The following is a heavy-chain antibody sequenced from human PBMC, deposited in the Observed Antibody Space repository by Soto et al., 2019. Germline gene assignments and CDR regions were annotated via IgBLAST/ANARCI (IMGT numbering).Heavy chain of an antibody. CDR1: GFTFSTYW. V-gene: IGHV3-7*01. CDR3: SRSLNS. Sequence: GGSLRLSCAASGFTFSTYWMDWVRQTPGKGLEWVANINQDGSEKNYVDSVKGRFTISRDNAGNSLYLQMSRLTAEDSALYYCSRSLNSWGQGTLVTVSS. J-gene: IGHJ4*02. CDR2: INQDGSEK.